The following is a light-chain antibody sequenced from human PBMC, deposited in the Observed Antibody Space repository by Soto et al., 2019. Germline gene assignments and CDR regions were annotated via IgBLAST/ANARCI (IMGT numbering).Light chain of an antibody. Sequence: EIVLTQSPATLSLSPGERATLSCRASQSVSSYLAWYQQKPGQAHRLLIYDASNRATGIPARFSGSGYGTDFTLTISSLEPEDFAVSYCQQRSNWPLTFGGGTKVEIK. CDR3: QQRSNWPLT. CDR1: QSVSSY. V-gene: IGKV3-11*01. J-gene: IGKJ4*01. CDR2: DAS.